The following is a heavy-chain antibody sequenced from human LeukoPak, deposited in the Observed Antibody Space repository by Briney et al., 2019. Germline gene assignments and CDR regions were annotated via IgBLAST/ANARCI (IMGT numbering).Heavy chain of an antibody. J-gene: IGHJ4*02. CDR3: ARDSPPDY. CDR2: ITGSGGRT. Sequence: GGSLRLSCAASGFTFSSYWMSWVRQAPGKGLEWVSAITGSGGRTYYADSVKGRFTISRDNSKNTLYLQVNSLRAEDTAVYFCARDSPPDYWGQGTLVTVSS. V-gene: IGHV3-23*01. CDR1: GFTFSSYW.